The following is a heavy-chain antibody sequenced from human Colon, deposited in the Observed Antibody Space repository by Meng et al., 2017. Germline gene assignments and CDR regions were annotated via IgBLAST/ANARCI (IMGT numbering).Heavy chain of an antibody. CDR2: IHFSGST. CDR3: ARVNSDCGGVMCYKGWFDP. D-gene: IGHD2-21*01. Sequence: QVQLQQWGAGLVKPSQTLSLTCTVFGGSISGGDYYWSWIRQPPGKGLEWIGYIHFSGSTYYNPSLNSRITISVDMSRNQFSLRLTSVTSADMAVYYCARVNSDCGGVMCYKGWFDPWGQGTLVTVSS. CDR1: GGSISGGDYY. J-gene: IGHJ5*02. V-gene: IGHV4-30-4*01.